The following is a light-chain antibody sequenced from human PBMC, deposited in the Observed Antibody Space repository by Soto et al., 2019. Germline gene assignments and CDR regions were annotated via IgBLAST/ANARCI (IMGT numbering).Light chain of an antibody. CDR2: GAS. CDR1: QSVSSSY. J-gene: IGKJ1*01. Sequence: EIVLTQSPGTLSLSPGERATLSCRASQSVSSSYLAWYQQKPGQAPRLLIYGASSRATGIPDRFSGSGSGTDFTLTISRLEPGDFAVYYCQQYGISPTWTFGQGTKVDIK. CDR3: QQYGISPTWT. V-gene: IGKV3-20*01.